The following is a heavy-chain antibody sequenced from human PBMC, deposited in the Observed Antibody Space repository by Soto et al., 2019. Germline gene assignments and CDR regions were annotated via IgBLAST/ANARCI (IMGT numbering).Heavy chain of an antibody. J-gene: IGHJ6*02. D-gene: IGHD3-10*01. CDR3: ARDGGYYGSGSYYLVYGMDV. Sequence: PGGSLRLSCAASGFTVSSNYMSWVRQAPGKGLEWVSVIYSGGSTYYADSVKGRFTISRDNSKNTLYLQMNSLRAEDTAVYYCARDGGYYGSGSYYLVYGMDVWGQGTTVTVSS. CDR2: IYSGGST. V-gene: IGHV3-53*01. CDR1: GFTVSSNY.